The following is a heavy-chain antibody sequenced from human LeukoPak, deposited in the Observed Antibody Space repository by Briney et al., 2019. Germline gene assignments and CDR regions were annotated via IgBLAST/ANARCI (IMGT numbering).Heavy chain of an antibody. J-gene: IGHJ4*02. V-gene: IGHV3-21*01. D-gene: IGHD3-3*01. CDR2: VSTGSNYI. Sequence: GGSLRLSCTASGFTFSSYSLNWVRQAPGKGLEWVSSVSTGSNYIYYADSVKGRFTISRDSAKNSLYLQMNSLRAEDTAVYYCARDHTIFGVVAYFDYWGQGTLVTVSS. CDR1: GFTFSSYS. CDR3: ARDHTIFGVVAYFDY.